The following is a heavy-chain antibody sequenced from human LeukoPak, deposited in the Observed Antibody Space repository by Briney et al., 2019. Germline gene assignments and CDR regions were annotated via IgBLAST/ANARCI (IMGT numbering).Heavy chain of an antibody. V-gene: IGHV3-48*03. J-gene: IGHJ4*02. CDR2: ISSSGSTI. Sequence: LGGSLRLSCAASGFTFSSYEMNWVRQAPGKGLEWVSYISSSGSTIYYADSVKGRFTISGDNAKNTLYLQMNSLRAEDTAVYYCGRELDWLPTLDYWGQGNLVPVSS. D-gene: IGHD3-9*01. CDR3: GRELDWLPTLDY. CDR1: GFTFSSYE.